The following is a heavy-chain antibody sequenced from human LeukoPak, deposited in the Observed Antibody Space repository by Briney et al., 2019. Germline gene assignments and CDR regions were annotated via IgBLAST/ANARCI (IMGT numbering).Heavy chain of an antibody. D-gene: IGHD5-24*01. V-gene: IGHV3-30*04. CDR3: ARDRLSRDGYNPAGYFDY. J-gene: IGHJ4*02. CDR2: ISYDGSNK. Sequence: GGSLRLSCAASGFTFSSYAMHWVRQAPGKGLEWVAVISYDGSNKYYADSVKGRFTISRDNSKNTLYLQMNSLRAEDTAVYYCARDRLSRDGYNPAGYFDYWGQGTLVTVSP. CDR1: GFTFSSYA.